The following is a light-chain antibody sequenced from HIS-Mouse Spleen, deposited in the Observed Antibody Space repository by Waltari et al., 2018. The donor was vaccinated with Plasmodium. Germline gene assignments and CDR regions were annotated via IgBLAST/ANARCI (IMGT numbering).Light chain of an antibody. CDR1: QSVLYSSNNKNY. CDR3: QQYYSTPHT. J-gene: IGKJ2*01. V-gene: IGKV4-1*01. Sequence: DIVMTQSPDSLAVSLGERATINCKSSQSVLYSSNNKNYLAWYQQKPGQPPKLLMYWASTRESGVPDRFSGSGSGTDFTLTISRLQAEDVAVYYCQQYYSTPHTFGQGTKLEIK. CDR2: WAS.